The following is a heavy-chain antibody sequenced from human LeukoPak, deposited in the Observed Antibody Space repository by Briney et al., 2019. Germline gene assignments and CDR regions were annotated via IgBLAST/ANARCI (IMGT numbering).Heavy chain of an antibody. CDR2: ISWDGGST. J-gene: IGHJ4*02. V-gene: IGHV3-43*01. D-gene: IGHD3-22*01. CDR1: GFTFDDYT. CDR3: ATSGYYYRGAFDY. Sequence: GGSLRLSCAASGFTFDDYTMHWVRQAPGKGLEWVSLISWDGGSTYYADSVKGRFTISRDNSKNTLYLQMNSLRAEDTAVYYCATSGYYYRGAFDYWGQGTLVTVSS.